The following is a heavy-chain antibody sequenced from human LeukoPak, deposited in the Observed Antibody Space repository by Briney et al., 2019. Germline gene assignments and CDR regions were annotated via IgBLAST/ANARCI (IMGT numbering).Heavy chain of an antibody. CDR1: GGSIGTYY. CDR3: AKNSGYYHPYYIDS. Sequence: SETLSLTCTVSGGSIGTYYWSWVRQSPGKGLEWIGNIYHSRSTYYNPSHKSRVTISVDTSKNQFSLKLNSVTAADTAVYYCAKNSGYYHPYYIDSWGQGTLVTVSS. J-gene: IGHJ4*02. V-gene: IGHV4-59*04. D-gene: IGHD3-22*01. CDR2: IYHSRST.